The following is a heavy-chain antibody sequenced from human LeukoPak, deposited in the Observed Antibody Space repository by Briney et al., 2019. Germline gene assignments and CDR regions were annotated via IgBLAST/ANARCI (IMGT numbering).Heavy chain of an antibody. V-gene: IGHV3-30*18. CDR2: ISYDGSNK. J-gene: IGHJ4*02. D-gene: IGHD5-12*01. CDR3: AKDGHSGYDH. CDR1: GFTFSSYG. Sequence: PGRSLRLSCAASGFTFSSYGTHWVRQAPGKGLEWVAVISYDGSNKYYADSVKGRFTISRDNSKNTLYLQMNSLRAEDTAVYYCAKDGHSGYDHWGQGTLVTVSS.